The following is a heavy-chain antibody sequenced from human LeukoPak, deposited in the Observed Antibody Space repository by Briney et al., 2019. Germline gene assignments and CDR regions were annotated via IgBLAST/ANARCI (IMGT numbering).Heavy chain of an antibody. Sequence: AGGSLRLSCAASGFTFSSYYMSWIRQAPGKGPEWVANIKQDGSEKYYVDSVKGRFTISRDNAKNSLSLQMNSLRDEDTAVYYCVKEMVRNFDWLGAKNAFEIWGQGTKVTVSS. D-gene: IGHD3-9*01. CDR2: IKQDGSEK. V-gene: IGHV3-7*01. CDR3: VKEMVRNFDWLGAKNAFEI. J-gene: IGHJ3*02. CDR1: GFTFSSYY.